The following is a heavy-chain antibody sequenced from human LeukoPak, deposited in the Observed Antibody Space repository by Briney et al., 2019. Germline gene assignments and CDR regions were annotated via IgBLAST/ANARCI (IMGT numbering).Heavy chain of an antibody. D-gene: IGHD6-19*01. CDR1: GGSISYYY. J-gene: IGHJ4*02. Sequence: SETLSLTCTVSGGSISYYYWTWIRRPPGRGLEWIGYIYYGGSTNYNPSLKRRLTISVDTSKNQFSLRLASVTAADTAVYYCARVTPGGYNSGWYGYYFDYWGQGTLVTVSS. CDR3: ARVTPGGYNSGWYGYYFDY. CDR2: IYYGGST. V-gene: IGHV4-59*01.